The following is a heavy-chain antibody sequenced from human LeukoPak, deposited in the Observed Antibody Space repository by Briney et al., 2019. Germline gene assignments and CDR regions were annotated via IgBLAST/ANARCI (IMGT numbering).Heavy chain of an antibody. CDR2: FYTSGSA. CDR1: GDSISTFY. Sequence: SSETLSLTCTVFGDSISTFYWSWIRQPAGKGLEWIGRFYTSGSANYNASLKSRVTISVDTSKNQFSLKLSSVTAADTAVYYCARIRMITFGGVIDYWGQGTLVTVSS. CDR3: ARIRMITFGGVIDY. J-gene: IGHJ4*02. V-gene: IGHV4-4*07. D-gene: IGHD3-16*01.